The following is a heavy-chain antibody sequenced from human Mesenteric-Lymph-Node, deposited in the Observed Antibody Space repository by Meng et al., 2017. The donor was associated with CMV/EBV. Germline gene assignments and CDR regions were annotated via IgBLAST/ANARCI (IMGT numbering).Heavy chain of an antibody. Sequence: GESLKISCAASRFTFSNCNMNWVRQAPGKGLEWVSSISTSSRYIYYADSVKGRFTISRDNAKNSLYLQMNSLGGEDTAIYYCARVCSSSNCYKSLNDYWGQGTLVTVSS. V-gene: IGHV3-21*01. D-gene: IGHD2-2*02. CDR1: RFTFSNCN. CDR2: ISTSSRYI. CDR3: ARVCSSSNCYKSLNDY. J-gene: IGHJ4*02.